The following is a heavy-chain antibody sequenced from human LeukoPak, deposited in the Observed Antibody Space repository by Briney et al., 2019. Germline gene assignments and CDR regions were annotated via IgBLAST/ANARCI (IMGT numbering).Heavy chain of an antibody. V-gene: IGHV4-59*11. J-gene: IGHJ3*02. CDR1: GGSISSHY. Sequence: SETLSLTCTVSGGSISSHYWSWIRQPPGKGLEWIGCIYYSGSTNYNPSLKSRVTISVDTSKNQFSLKLSSVTAADTAVYYCARETRDAFDIWGQGTMVTVSS. CDR2: IYYSGST. D-gene: IGHD4-23*01. CDR3: ARETRDAFDI.